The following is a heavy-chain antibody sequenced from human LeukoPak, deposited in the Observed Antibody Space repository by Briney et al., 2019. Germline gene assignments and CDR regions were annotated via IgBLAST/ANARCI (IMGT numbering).Heavy chain of an antibody. Sequence: GGSLRLSCTASGFTFGDYAMSWVRQAPGKGLEWVGFIRSKAYGGTTEHAASVKGRFTISRDDSKSIAYLQMDSLKTEDTAVYYCTRPGGTYYYDSSAPGGDYWGQGTLVTVSS. V-gene: IGHV3-49*04. CDR2: IRSKAYGGTT. CDR1: GFTFGDYA. D-gene: IGHD3-22*01. CDR3: TRPGGTYYYDSSAPGGDY. J-gene: IGHJ4*02.